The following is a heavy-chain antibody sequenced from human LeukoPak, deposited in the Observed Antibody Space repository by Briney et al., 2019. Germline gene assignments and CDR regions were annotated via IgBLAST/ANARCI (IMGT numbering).Heavy chain of an antibody. CDR1: GFTFSSYW. J-gene: IGHJ3*02. CDR3: ARDGIPTYAFDI. V-gene: IGHV3-7*01. Sequence: GGSLRLSRSASGFTFSSYWMSWVRQAPGKGLEWMANINRDGSAQNYVDSVKGRFTVSRDNAKNSLFLEMNSLRAEDTALYFCARDGIPTYAFDIWGQGTMVTVSP. CDR2: INRDGSAQ. D-gene: IGHD1-26*01.